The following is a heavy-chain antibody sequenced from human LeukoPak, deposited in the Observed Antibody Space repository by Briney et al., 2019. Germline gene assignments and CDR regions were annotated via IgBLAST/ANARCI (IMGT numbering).Heavy chain of an antibody. CDR2: INHSGST. J-gene: IGHJ5*02. CDR1: GGSFSGYY. D-gene: IGHD3-3*01. CDR3: ARHGNIRFPRGDWFDP. Sequence: SETLSLTCAVYGGSFSGYYWSWIRQPPGKGLEWIGEINHSGSTNYNPSLKSRVTISVDTSKNQFSLKLSSVTAADTAVYYCARHGNIRFPRGDWFDPWGQGTLVTVAS. V-gene: IGHV4-34*01.